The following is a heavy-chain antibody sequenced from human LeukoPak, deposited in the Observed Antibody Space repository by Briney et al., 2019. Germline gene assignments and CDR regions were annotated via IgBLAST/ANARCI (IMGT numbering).Heavy chain of an antibody. Sequence: SETLSLTCTVSGGSISSYYWSWIRQPPGKGLEWIGYIYYSGSTNYNPSLKSRVTISVDTSKNQFSLKLSSVTAADTAVYYCARRPRYSSGWYSVDYYYYMDVWGKGTTVTVSS. CDR3: ARRPRYSSGWYSVDYYYYMDV. V-gene: IGHV4-59*08. D-gene: IGHD6-19*01. CDR1: GGSISSYY. CDR2: IYYSGST. J-gene: IGHJ6*03.